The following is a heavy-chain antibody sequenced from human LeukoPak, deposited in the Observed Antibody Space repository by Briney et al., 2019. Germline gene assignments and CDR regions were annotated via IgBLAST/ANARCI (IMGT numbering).Heavy chain of an antibody. J-gene: IGHJ6*02. CDR2: ISSSSSYI. Sequence: GGSLRLSCAASGFTFSSYSMNWVRQAPGKGLEWVSSISSSSSYIYYADSVKGRFTISRDNAKNSLYLQMNSLRAEDTAVYYCARNFQGRYCSSTSCYVPYYYYGMDVWGQGTTVTVSS. V-gene: IGHV3-21*01. D-gene: IGHD2-2*01. CDR1: GFTFSSYS. CDR3: ARNFQGRYCSSTSCYVPYYYYGMDV.